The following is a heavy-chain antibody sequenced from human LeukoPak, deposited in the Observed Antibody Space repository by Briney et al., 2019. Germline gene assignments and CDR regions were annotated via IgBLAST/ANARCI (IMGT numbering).Heavy chain of an antibody. CDR1: GFTFDDYA. V-gene: IGHV3-74*03. CDR3: ARGIPQRD. J-gene: IGHJ4*02. CDR2: MNSDGSRT. Sequence: GGSLRLSCAASGFTFDDYAMHWVRQAPGKGLVWVSRMNSDGSRTSYADSVKGRFTISRDNAKNTLYLQMNSLRAEDTAIYYCARGIPQRDWGQGTLVTVSS.